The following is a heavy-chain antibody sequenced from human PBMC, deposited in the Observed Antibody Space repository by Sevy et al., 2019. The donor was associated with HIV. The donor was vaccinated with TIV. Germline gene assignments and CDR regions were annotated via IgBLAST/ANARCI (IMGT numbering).Heavy chain of an antibody. J-gene: IGHJ4*02. CDR1: GYSFTKYW. Sequence: GESLKISCKGSGYSFTKYWIGWVRQMPGKVLEWMGIIYPGDSDTIYRPSFQGQVTISADKSISTAYLQWSSLKASDTAMYYCTSLGGNATSGYHFFDHWGQGTLVTVSS. CDR3: TSLGGNATSGYHFFDH. CDR2: IYPGDSDT. V-gene: IGHV5-51*01. D-gene: IGHD3-22*01.